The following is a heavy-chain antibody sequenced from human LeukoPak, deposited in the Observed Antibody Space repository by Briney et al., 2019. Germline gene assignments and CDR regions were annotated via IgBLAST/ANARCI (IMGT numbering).Heavy chain of an antibody. J-gene: IGHJ1*01. CDR2: IIPIFGTA. Sequence: GASVKVSCKASGGTFSSYAISWVRQAPGQGLEWMGGIIPIFGTANYAQKFQGRVTITADESTSTAYMELSSLRSEDTAVYYCATLPGSGEGEYFQHWGQGTLVTVSS. CDR1: GGTFSSYA. CDR3: ATLPGSGEGEYFQH. D-gene: IGHD3-3*01. V-gene: IGHV1-69*13.